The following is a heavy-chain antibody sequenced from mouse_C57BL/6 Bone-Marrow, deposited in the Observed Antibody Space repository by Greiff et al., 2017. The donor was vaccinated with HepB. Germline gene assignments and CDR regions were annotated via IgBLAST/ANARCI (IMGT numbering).Heavy chain of an antibody. Sequence: QVHVKQSGPGLVQPSQSLSITCTVSGFSLTSYGVHWVRQSPGKGLEWLGVIWSGGSTDYNAAFISRLSISKDNSKSQVFFKMNSLQADDTAIYYCARMSYSNSWYFDVWGTGTTVTVSS. J-gene: IGHJ1*03. D-gene: IGHD2-5*01. CDR2: IWSGGST. CDR1: GFSLTSYG. CDR3: ARMSYSNSWYFDV. V-gene: IGHV2-2*01.